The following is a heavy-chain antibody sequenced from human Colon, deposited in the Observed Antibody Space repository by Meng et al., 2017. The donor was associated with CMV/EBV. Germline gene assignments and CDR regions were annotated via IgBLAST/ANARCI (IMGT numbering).Heavy chain of an antibody. V-gene: IGHV3-30*03. J-gene: IGHJ5*02. CDR2: ISHEGSED. CDR3: ARWTGWFDP. D-gene: IGHD3/OR15-3a*01. CDR1: GFTLSNYG. Sequence: RLSCAAAGFTLSNYGIHWVRQAPGEGLEWLALISHEGSEDYYADSVKGRFTMSRDNSKNTVHLQMNSLRPDDTAVYYCARWTGWFDPWGQGTLVTVSS.